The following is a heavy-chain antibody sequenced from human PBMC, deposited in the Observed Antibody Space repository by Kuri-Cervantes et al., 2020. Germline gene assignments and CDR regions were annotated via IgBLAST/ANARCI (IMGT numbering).Heavy chain of an antibody. CDR2: ISASGADT. CDR3: AKDITYHDYGDYGGLDY. V-gene: IGHV3-23*01. CDR1: GFSFSSYA. D-gene: IGHD4-17*01. J-gene: IGHJ4*02. Sequence: GESLKISCAASGFSFSSYAMSWVRQAPGKGLEWVSGISASGADTKYADSVKGRFTISRDISKNTLYLQMNSLRAEDTALYYCAKDITYHDYGDYGGLDYWGQGTLVTVSS.